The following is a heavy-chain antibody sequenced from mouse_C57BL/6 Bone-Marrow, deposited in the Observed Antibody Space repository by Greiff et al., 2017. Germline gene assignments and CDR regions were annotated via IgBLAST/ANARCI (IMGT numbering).Heavy chain of an antibody. J-gene: IGHJ4*01. CDR3: ARREDYAMDD. CDR1: GYTFTSYW. V-gene: IGHV1-55*01. CDR2: IYPGSGST. Sequence: QVQLQQPGAELVKPGASVKMSCKASGYTFTSYWITWVKQRPGQGLGWIGDIYPGSGSTNYNEKFKSKATLTADKSSSTAYMELRSLTSEDSSVYFCARREDYAMDDWGQGTSVTVSS.